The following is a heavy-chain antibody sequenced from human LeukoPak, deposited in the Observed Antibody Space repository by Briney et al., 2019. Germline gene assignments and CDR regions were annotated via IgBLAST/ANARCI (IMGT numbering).Heavy chain of an antibody. Sequence: GGSLRLSCAPSGFNFEDYAMNWVRQAPGKGLEWVGLITSKAYGGTTELAASVKGRFSISRDESKPIAYLQMNSLKIEDTGVYFCTREVERGGGYWGGDSWGQGTQVTVSS. CDR1: GFNFEDYA. CDR2: ITSKAYGGTT. D-gene: IGHD1-26*01. V-gene: IGHV3-49*04. J-gene: IGHJ4*02. CDR3: TREVERGGGYWGGDS.